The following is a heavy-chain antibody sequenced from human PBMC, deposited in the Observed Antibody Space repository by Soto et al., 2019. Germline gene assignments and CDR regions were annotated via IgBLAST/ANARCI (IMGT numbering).Heavy chain of an antibody. CDR3: AKDGATPVAARFLDS. J-gene: IGHJ4*02. D-gene: IGHD6-19*01. CDR2: ISGGGSST. Sequence: GGSLRLSCAASGFTFNSYAMSWVRQAPGKGLEWVSGISGGGSSTYYADSVKGRFTTSRDNSKNTLYLQMNSLRAEDTAVYFCAKDGATPVAARFLDSWGQGTPVTVSS. CDR1: GFTFNSYA. V-gene: IGHV3-23*01.